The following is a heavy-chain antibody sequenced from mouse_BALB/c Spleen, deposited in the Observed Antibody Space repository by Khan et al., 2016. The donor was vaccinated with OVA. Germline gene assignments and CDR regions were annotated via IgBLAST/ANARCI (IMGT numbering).Heavy chain of an antibody. D-gene: IGHD2-10*01. CDR3: ARNAYFGNYFDS. J-gene: IGHJ2*01. CDR2: VYPGDGRA. V-gene: IGHV1S81*02. CDR1: GYTFTNYW. Sequence: QVQLQQSGAELVKPGASVKLSCKASGYTFTNYWVHWVKQRPGQGLEWIGEVYPGDGRADYNEKFTTKATLTVDKSSNTAFIQLSSLTSEDSAVYSCARNAYFGNYFDSWGQGTTLTVSS.